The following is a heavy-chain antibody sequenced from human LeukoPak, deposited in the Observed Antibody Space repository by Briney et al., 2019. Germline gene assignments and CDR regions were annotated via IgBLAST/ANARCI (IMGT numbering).Heavy chain of an antibody. CDR3: ARDDSSLSDY. CDR1: GYTFTDYY. V-gene: IGHV1-18*04. D-gene: IGHD6-13*01. Sequence: ASVKVSCKASGYTFTDYYMHWVRQAPGQGLEWMGWISGDTGNTNYAQKLQGRVTMTTDTSTSTAYMELRRLRSDDTAVYYCARDDSSLSDYWGQGTLVTVSS. J-gene: IGHJ4*02. CDR2: ISGDTGNT.